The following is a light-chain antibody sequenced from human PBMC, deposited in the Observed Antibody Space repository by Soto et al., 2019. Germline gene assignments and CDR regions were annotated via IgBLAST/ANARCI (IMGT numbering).Light chain of an antibody. V-gene: IGKV1-33*01. CDR1: QDISNY. CDR3: QQYDNLPLT. CDR2: DAS. J-gene: IGKJ4*01. Sequence: IQMTQSPSSLSASVGDRVTITCQASQDISNYLNWYQQKPGKAPKLLIYDASNLETGVPSRFSGSGSATDFTFTISSLQPEDIAKYYCQQYDNLPLTFGGGTKVEIK.